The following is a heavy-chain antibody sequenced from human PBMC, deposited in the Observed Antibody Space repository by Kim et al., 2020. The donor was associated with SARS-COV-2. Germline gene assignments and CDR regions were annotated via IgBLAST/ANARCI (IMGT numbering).Heavy chain of an antibody. D-gene: IGHD1-1*01. V-gene: IGHV4-39*01. J-gene: IGHJ5*02. Sequence: SATLSLTCTVSGGSISRSNSHWGWIRQPPGKGLEWMGSVYYSGSTFYNPSLKSRVTISVDTSENQLSLKLTSVTAADTAVDFCARLEMTGIRGRGLFDP. CDR3: ARLEMTGIRGRGLFDP. CDR2: VYYSGST. CDR1: GGSISRSNSH.